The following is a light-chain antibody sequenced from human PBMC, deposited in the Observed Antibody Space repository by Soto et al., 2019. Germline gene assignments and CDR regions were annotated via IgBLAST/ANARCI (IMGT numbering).Light chain of an antibody. CDR3: QHFGGTTFT. CDR2: DAS. Sequence: DIQMTQSPSTLSASAGDTVTITCRASQSISTFLAWYQQKPGKAPKLLIFDASSLKSGVPSRFSGSGSGTHFTLTISRLEPGDFAVYYCQHFGGTTFTFGQGTRLEIK. CDR1: QSISTF. J-gene: IGKJ5*01. V-gene: IGKV1-5*01.